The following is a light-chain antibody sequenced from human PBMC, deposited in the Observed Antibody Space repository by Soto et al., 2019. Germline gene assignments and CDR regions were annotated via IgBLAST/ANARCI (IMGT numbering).Light chain of an antibody. CDR1: SSDVGGYKY. CDR3: SSYTTSTTQV. V-gene: IGLV2-8*01. Sequence: QSALTQPPSASGSPGQSVTISCTGTSSDVGGYKYVSWYQQYPGKAPKLMIYAVSKRPSGVPDRFSGSKSGKTASLTIFGLQAEDEADYYCSSYTTSTTQVFGGGTKLTVL. J-gene: IGLJ2*01. CDR2: AVS.